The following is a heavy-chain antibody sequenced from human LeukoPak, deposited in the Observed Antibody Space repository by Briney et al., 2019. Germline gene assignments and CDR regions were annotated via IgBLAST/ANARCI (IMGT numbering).Heavy chain of an antibody. CDR2: ISAYNGNT. Sequence: ASVKVSCKASGYTFTSYGISWVRQAPGQGLEWMGWISAYNGNTNYAQKLQGRVTMTTDTSTSTAYMELRSLRSDDTAVYYCARDGHGDYQQDYYYYYGMDVWGQGTTVTVSS. J-gene: IGHJ6*02. CDR3: ARDGHGDYQQDYYYYYGMDV. CDR1: GYTFTSYG. D-gene: IGHD4-17*01. V-gene: IGHV1-18*01.